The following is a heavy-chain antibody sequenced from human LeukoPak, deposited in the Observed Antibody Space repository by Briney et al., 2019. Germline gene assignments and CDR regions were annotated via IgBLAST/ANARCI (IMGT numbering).Heavy chain of an antibody. Sequence: GGSLRLSCTASGFTFSSHAMTWVRQAPGKGLEWVSSISGSSLSTYYADSVKGRFTISRANSKNTVYLQMNSLRAEDTAVYYCVARTGGPYYFDYWGQGALVTVSS. CDR2: ISGSSLST. J-gene: IGHJ4*02. V-gene: IGHV3-23*01. CDR3: VARTGGPYYFDY. CDR1: GFTFSSHA. D-gene: IGHD1-14*01.